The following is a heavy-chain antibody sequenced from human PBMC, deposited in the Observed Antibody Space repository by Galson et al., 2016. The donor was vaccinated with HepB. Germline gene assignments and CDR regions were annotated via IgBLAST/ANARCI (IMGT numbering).Heavy chain of an antibody. V-gene: IGHV3-30*18. CDR2: ILYDGSNK. Sequence: SLRLSCAASGLTFSSYGMHWVCQAPGKGLEWVAVILYDGSNKYYADSVKGRFTISRDNSKNTLYLQMNSLRAEDTAVYYCAKDGNRYDFYSMDVWGQGTTVTVSS. D-gene: IGHD5-12*01. CDR1: GLTFSSYG. J-gene: IGHJ6*02. CDR3: AKDGNRYDFYSMDV.